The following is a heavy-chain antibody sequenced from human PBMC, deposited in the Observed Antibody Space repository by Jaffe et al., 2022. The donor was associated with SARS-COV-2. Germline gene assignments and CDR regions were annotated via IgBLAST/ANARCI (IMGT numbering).Heavy chain of an antibody. CDR1: GGSISSYY. D-gene: IGHD3-3*01. CDR2: IYYSGST. V-gene: IGHV4-59*01. J-gene: IGHJ6*02. Sequence: QVQLQESGPGLVKPSETLSLTCTVSGGSISSYYWSWIRQPPGKGLEWIGYIYYSGSTNYNPSLKSRVTISVDTSKNQFSLKLSSVTAADTAVYYCARGGYYDFWSGYSLTAPSYYGMDVWGQGTTVTVSS. CDR3: ARGGYYDFWSGYSLTAPSYYGMDV.